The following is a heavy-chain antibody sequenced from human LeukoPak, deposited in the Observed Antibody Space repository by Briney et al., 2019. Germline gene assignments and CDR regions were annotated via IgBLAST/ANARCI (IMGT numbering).Heavy chain of an antibody. D-gene: IGHD2-2*01. CDR1: GVTISMYW. CDR2: IKQDGSEK. Sequence: PGGSLRLSCEVSGVTISMYWLTWVRQAPGKGLEWVANIKQDGSEKNYVDSVKGRFTISRDNTKNSLYLQMNSLRDEDTAVYHCVSRRCSITACYVASLNCFDYWGQGTRVTVSS. V-gene: IGHV3-7*03. CDR3: VSRRCSITACYVASLNCFDY. J-gene: IGHJ4*02.